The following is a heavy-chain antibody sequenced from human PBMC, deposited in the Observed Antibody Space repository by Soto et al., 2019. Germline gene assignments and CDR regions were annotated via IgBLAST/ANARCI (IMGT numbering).Heavy chain of an antibody. CDR3: ARSRGGYFDY. CDR1: GVSISSYY. J-gene: IGHJ4*02. CDR2: IYHSGST. Sequence: QVQLQESGPGLVKPSETLSLTCSVSGVSISSYYWSWIRQPPGKGLEWIGYIYHSGSTNYNPSLTSRVTLSVDTSKSQFSLKLSSVTAADTAVYYCARSRGGYFDYWGQGTLVTVTS. D-gene: IGHD2-2*01. V-gene: IGHV4-59*01.